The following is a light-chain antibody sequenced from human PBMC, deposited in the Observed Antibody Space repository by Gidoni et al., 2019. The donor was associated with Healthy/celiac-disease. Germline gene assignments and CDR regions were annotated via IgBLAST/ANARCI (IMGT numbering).Light chain of an antibody. CDR1: SSDVGGYNY. CDR3: SSYTSSSTSVV. Sequence: SPGQSITISCTGTSSDVGGYNYVSWYQQHPGKAPKLMIDEVSNRPSGGSNRFSGSKSGNTASLTISGLQAEDEADYYCSSYTSSSTSVVFGGGTKLTVL. CDR2: EVS. V-gene: IGLV2-14*01. J-gene: IGLJ2*01.